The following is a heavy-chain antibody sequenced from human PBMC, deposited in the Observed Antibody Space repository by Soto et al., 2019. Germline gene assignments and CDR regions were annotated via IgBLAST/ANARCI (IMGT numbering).Heavy chain of an antibody. CDR1: GFTFSSYA. V-gene: IGHV3-23*01. D-gene: IGHD3-10*01. J-gene: IGHJ3*02. CDR2: ISGSGGST. CDR3: AKGLLWFGELSSDAFDI. Sequence: EVQLLESGGGLVQPGGSLRLSCAASGFTFSSYAMSWVRQAPGKGLEWVSAISGSGGSTYYADSVKGRFTISRDNSKNTLYLQMNSLRAEDTAVYYCAKGLLWFGELSSDAFDIWGQGTMVTVSS.